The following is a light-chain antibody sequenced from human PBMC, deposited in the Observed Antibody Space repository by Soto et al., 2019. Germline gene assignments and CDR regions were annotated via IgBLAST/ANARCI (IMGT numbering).Light chain of an antibody. CDR3: QQYSIPPT. V-gene: IGKV4-1*01. J-gene: IGKJ1*01. CDR2: WAS. Sequence: DLVMTQSPDSLAVSLAERTTIHCKSTQTVLYSANNKNYLAWYQQKPGQPPMLLIYWASTRESGVPDRFSGSGSGTDFTLTSSSLQDEDVAVCYCQQYSIPPTFGQGTKVDIK. CDR1: QTVLYSANNKNY.